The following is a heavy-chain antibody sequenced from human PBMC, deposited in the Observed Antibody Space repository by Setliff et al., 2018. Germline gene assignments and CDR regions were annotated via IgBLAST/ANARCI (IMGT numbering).Heavy chain of an antibody. CDR3: ARTGTYRYFDS. D-gene: IGHD1-7*01. CDR1: GGSFSGYY. J-gene: IGHJ4*02. Sequence: SETLSLTCAVYGGSFSGYYRSWIRQHPGKGLEWIGYIYYSGSTSYYNPSLKSRVTISVDTSKNQFSLKLSSVTASDTAVYYCARTGTYRYFDSWGQGTRVTVSS. V-gene: IGHV4-34*01. CDR2: IYYSGSTS.